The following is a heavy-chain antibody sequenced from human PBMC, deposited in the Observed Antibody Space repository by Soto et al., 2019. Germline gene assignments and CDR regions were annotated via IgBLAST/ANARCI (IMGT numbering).Heavy chain of an antibody. CDR2: INSDGSST. CDR3: ARSGGVIVDHDAFDI. J-gene: IGHJ3*02. D-gene: IGHD3-22*01. Sequence: PGGSLRLSCEASGFTFSSYWMHWVRQAPGKGLVWVSRINSDGSSTSYADSVKGRFTISRDNAKNTLYLQMNSLRAEDTAVYYCARSGGVIVDHDAFDIWGQGTMVTVSS. CDR1: GFTFSSYW. V-gene: IGHV3-74*01.